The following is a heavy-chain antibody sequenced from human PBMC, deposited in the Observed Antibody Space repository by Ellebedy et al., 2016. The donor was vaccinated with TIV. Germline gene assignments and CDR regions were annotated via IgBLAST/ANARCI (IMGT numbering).Heavy chain of an antibody. Sequence: GESLKISCAASGFTFSTYSMNWVRQAPGKGLEWVSSISSSSRYIYYADSVKGRFTISRDNAKNSLYLQKNSLRAEDTAVYYCARDLYDFWSGSAFGYYYYGMDVWGQGTTVTVSS. CDR1: GFTFSTYS. CDR3: ARDLYDFWSGSAFGYYYYGMDV. CDR2: ISSSSRYI. J-gene: IGHJ6*02. D-gene: IGHD3-3*01. V-gene: IGHV3-21*01.